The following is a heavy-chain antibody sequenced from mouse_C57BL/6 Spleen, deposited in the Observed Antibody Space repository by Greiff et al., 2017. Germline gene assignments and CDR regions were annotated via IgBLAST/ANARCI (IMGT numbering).Heavy chain of an antibody. CDR3: ARGSNYPYYYAMDY. J-gene: IGHJ4*01. CDR1: GYSITSGYY. CDR2: ISYDGSN. D-gene: IGHD2-5*01. V-gene: IGHV3-6*01. Sequence: EVKLMESGPGLVKPSQSLSLTCSVTGYSITSGYYWNWIRQFPGNKLEWMGYISYDGSNNYNPSLKNRISITRDTSKNQFFLKLNSVTTEDTATYYGARGSNYPYYYAMDYWGQGTSVTVSS.